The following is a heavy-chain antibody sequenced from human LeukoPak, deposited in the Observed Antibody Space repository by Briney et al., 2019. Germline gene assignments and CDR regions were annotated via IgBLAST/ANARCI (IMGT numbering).Heavy chain of an antibody. CDR2: INANSGTT. J-gene: IGHJ5*01. Sequence: GGSLRLSCAASGFAFSFYAMSWLRQPPGKGLEWVSTINANSGTTSYAASVRGRFTIARDNSKNTLYLQVNTLRADDTATYYCAKPISGGLAVTADWFHPWGQGTLVVVSS. CDR1: GFAFSFYA. CDR3: AKPISGGLAVTADWFHP. D-gene: IGHD6-19*01. V-gene: IGHV3-23*01.